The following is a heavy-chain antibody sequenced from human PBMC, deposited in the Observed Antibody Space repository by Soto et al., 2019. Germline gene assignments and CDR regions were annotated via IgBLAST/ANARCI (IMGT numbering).Heavy chain of an antibody. CDR3: ATWPSEGLPAAMHDAFDI. J-gene: IGHJ3*02. Sequence: ASVKVSCKVSGYTLTELSMHWVRQAPGKGLEWMGGFDPEDGETIYAQKFQGRVTMTEDTSTDTAYMELSSLRSEDTAVYYCATWPSEGLPAAMHDAFDIWGQGTMVTVSS. CDR2: FDPEDGET. D-gene: IGHD2-2*01. V-gene: IGHV1-24*01. CDR1: GYTLTELS.